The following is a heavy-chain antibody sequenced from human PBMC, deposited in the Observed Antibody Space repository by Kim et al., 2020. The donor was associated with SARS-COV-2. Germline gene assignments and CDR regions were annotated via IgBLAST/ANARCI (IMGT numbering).Heavy chain of an antibody. CDR3: ARLGKWELGPGSYQNWFDP. D-gene: IGHD1-26*01. V-gene: IGHV5-10-1*01. J-gene: IGHJ5*02. CDR1: GYSFTSYW. Sequence: GESLKISCKGSGYSFTSYWISWVRQMPGKGLEWMGRIDPSDSYTNYSPSFQGHVTISADKSISTAYLQWSSLKASDTAMYYCARLGKWELGPGSYQNWFDPWGQGTLVTVSS. CDR2: IDPSDSYT.